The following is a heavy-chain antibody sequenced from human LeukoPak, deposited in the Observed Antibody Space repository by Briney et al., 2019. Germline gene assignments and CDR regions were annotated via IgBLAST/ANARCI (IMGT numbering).Heavy chain of an antibody. CDR3: ARDYTFQDSPGD. Sequence: ASVKVSCKASGYTLTGYYMHWVRQAPGQGPEWMGRINPNSGGTNYAQKFQGRVTMTRDTSISTAYMELSRLRSDDTAVYYCARDYTFQDSPGDWGQGTLVTVSS. CDR2: INPNSGGT. J-gene: IGHJ4*02. V-gene: IGHV1-2*06. D-gene: IGHD3-16*01. CDR1: GYTLTGYY.